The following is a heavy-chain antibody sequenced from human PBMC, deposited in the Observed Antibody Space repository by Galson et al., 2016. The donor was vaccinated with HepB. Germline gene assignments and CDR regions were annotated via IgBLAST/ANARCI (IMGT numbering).Heavy chain of an antibody. CDR2: IKEDGSST. V-gene: IGHV3-7*03. Sequence: SLRLSCAASGFTFSRSWMTWVRQAPGRGLEWLANIKEDGSSTSHVDSVKGRFTIPRDNTKTSLYLQMNSLRAEDTAVYYCARDHISGRGPFFDYWGQGIPVTVSS. CDR3: ARDHISGRGPFFDY. D-gene: IGHD5-12*01. J-gene: IGHJ4*02. CDR1: GFTFSRSW.